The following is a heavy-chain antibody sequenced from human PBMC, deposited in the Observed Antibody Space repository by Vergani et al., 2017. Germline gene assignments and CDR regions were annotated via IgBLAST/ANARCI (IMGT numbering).Heavy chain of an antibody. D-gene: IGHD6-13*01. J-gene: IGHJ4*02. CDR3: ARGNLAATGIDS. CDR2: ISATGSHK. Sequence: VQLVESGGGLVQPGRSLRLSCAGSGFTFSDYYVTWIRQAPGKGLECVSYISATGSHKYYTDAVRGRFTISRDNARNSVDLQMKSLRVEDTAVYYCARGNLAATGIDSWGQGTQVSVSS. CDR1: GFTFSDYY. V-gene: IGHV3-11*04.